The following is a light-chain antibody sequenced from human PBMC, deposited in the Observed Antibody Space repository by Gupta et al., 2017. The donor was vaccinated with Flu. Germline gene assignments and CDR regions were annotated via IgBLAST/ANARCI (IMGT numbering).Light chain of an antibody. CDR1: QSITGW. CDR2: KAS. V-gene: IGKV1-5*03. CDR3: QQYNSYTGT. Sequence: GDSVTITCRASQSITGWLAWYQQKPGKAPKLLIYKASSLQSGVPSRFSGSGSGTEFTLTISSLQPDDFATYYCQQYNSYTGTFGQGTKVEIK. J-gene: IGKJ1*01.